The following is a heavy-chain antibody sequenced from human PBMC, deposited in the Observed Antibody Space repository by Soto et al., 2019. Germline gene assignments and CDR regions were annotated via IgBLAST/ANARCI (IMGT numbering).Heavy chain of an antibody. CDR3: ARHLHDSSGYYYLGSPFEY. D-gene: IGHD3-22*01. J-gene: IGHJ4*02. CDR2: IYYSGST. V-gene: IGHV4-39*01. Sequence: QLQLQESGPGLVKPSETLSLTCTVSGGSISSSSYYWGWLRQPPGKGLEWIGSIYYSGSTYYNPSLMSRVTISIDTSKNQFSLKLSSVTAADTTVYYCARHLHDSSGYYYLGSPFEYWGQGTLVTVSS. CDR1: GGSISSSSYY.